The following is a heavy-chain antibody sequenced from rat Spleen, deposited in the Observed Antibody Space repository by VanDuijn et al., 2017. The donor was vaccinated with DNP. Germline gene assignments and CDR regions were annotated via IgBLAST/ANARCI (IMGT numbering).Heavy chain of an antibody. V-gene: IGHV1-43*01. D-gene: IGHD1-7*01. CDR1: GYTFTSYY. Sequence: QVQLQQSGAELAKPGSSVKISCKASGYTFTSYYISWIKQTTGQGLESIGYINTRSGGTNYNEKFKGKATLTVDKSSSTAFMQLSSLTPDDSAVYFCTRRTTLGIDYWGQGVMVTVSS. J-gene: IGHJ2*01. CDR2: INTRSGGT. CDR3: TRRTTLGIDY.